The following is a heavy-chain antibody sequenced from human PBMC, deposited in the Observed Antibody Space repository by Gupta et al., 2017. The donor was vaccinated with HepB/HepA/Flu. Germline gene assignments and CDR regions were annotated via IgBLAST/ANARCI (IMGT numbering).Heavy chain of an antibody. J-gene: IGHJ2*01. D-gene: IGHD1-1*01. CDR3: TSRGGNDYGKLNWYFDL. CDR1: GFTFSGSA. CDR2: IRSKANSYAT. V-gene: IGHV3-73*02. Sequence: EVQLVESGGGLVQPGGSLKLSCAASGFTFSGSAMHWVRQASGKGLEWVGRIRSKANSYATAYAASVKGRFTISRDDSKNTAYLQMNSLKTEDTAVYYCTSRGGNDYGKLNWYFDLWGRGTLVTVSA.